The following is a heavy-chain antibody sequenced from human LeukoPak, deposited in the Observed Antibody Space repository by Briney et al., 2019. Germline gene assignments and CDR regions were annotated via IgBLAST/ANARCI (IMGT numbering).Heavy chain of an antibody. Sequence: GESLKISCKGSGYTFTTYWIGWVRQMPGKGLEWMGIIYPSDSDTRYSPSFQGQVTISVDKSINTAYLQRSNLRASDTAIYYCARRPLYFGMDVWGQGTAVTVSS. D-gene: IGHD3-9*01. V-gene: IGHV5-51*01. J-gene: IGHJ6*02. CDR3: ARRPLYFGMDV. CDR2: IYPSDSDT. CDR1: GYTFTTYW.